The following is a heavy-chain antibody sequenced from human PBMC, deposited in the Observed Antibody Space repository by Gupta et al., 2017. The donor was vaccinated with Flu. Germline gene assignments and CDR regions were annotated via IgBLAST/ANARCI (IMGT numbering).Heavy chain of an antibody. CDR1: YA. V-gene: IGHV3-30-3*01. J-gene: IGHJ4*02. CDR2: VSYDASSK. CDR3: SRAYCSSPTCFIQY. D-gene: IGHD2-2*01. Sequence: YAMHWVRQAPGKGLQWVASVSYDASSKHYSDSVKGRFSISRDNSKNTLYMEMTSLRAEDTAVYYCSRAYCSSPTCFIQYWGQGTLVTVSS.